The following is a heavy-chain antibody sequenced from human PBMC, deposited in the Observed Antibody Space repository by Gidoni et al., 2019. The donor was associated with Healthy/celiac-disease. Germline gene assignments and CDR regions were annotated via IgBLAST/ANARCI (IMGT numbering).Heavy chain of an antibody. Sequence: QVQLVESGGGVVQPGRSLRLSCAASGFPFRSYAMHWVRQAPVKGLEWVAVISYDGSNKYYADSVKCRFTISRDNSKNTLYLQMNSLRAEDTAVYYCARNLNYWGQGTLVTVSS. CDR2: ISYDGSNK. D-gene: IGHD1-7*01. CDR1: GFPFRSYA. V-gene: IGHV3-30-3*01. J-gene: IGHJ4*02. CDR3: ARNLNY.